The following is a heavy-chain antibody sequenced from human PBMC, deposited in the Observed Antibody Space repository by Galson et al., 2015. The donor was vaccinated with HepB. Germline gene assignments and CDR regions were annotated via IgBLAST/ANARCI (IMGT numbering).Heavy chain of an antibody. CDR3: AREIRLYGEDAFDI. V-gene: IGHV1-18*01. CDR1: GYTFTSYG. J-gene: IGHJ3*02. Sequence: SVKVSCKASGYTFTSYGISWVRQAPGQGLEWMGWISAYSGNTNYAQKLQGRVTMTTDTSTSTAYMELRSLRSDDTAVYYCAREIRLYGEDAFDIWGQGTMVTVSS. CDR2: ISAYSGNT. D-gene: IGHD3-16*02.